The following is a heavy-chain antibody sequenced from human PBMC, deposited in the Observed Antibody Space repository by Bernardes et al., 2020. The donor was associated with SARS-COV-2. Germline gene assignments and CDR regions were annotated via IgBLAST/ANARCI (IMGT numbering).Heavy chain of an antibody. Sequence: GGSLRLSCAASGFTFSSYAMHWVRQAPGKGLEWVAVISYDGSNKYYADSVKGRFTISRDNSKNTLYLQMNSLRAEDTAVYYCAISLLWFGELSYWGQGTLVTVSS. D-gene: IGHD3-10*01. V-gene: IGHV3-30-3*01. CDR3: AISLLWFGELSY. J-gene: IGHJ4*02. CDR2: ISYDGSNK. CDR1: GFTFSSYA.